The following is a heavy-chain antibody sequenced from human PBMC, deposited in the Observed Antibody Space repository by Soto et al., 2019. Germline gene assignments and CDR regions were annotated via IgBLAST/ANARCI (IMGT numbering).Heavy chain of an antibody. CDR1: GYTFTSYG. Sequence: QVQLVQSGAEVKKPGASVKVSCKASGYTFTSYGISWVRQAPGQGLEWMGWISAYNGNTNYAQKLQGRVTMTTDTSTSTAYMELRSRRSDDTAVYYCARERVGCSGGSCYGIADYWGQGTLVTVSS. D-gene: IGHD2-15*01. J-gene: IGHJ4*02. CDR2: ISAYNGNT. CDR3: ARERVGCSGGSCYGIADY. V-gene: IGHV1-18*01.